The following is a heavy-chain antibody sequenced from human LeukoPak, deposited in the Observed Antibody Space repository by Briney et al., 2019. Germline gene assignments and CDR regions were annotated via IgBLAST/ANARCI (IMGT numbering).Heavy chain of an antibody. V-gene: IGHV3-30*18. Sequence: GGSLRLSCVASGFTLSSYGMHWVRQAPGKGLEWVAVISYDGSNKYYADSVKGRFTISRDNSKNTLYLQMSSLRAEDTAVYYCAKDGGRALDYWGQGTLVTVSS. CDR3: AKDGGRALDY. CDR2: ISYDGSNK. J-gene: IGHJ4*02. CDR1: GFTLSSYG.